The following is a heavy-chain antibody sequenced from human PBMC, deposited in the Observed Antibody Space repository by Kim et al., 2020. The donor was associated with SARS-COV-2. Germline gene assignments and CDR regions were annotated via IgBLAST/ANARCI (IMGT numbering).Heavy chain of an antibody. CDR1: GFTFGTYW. D-gene: IGHD1-1*01. J-gene: IGHJ4*02. CDR2: INQDGSEK. CDR3: ARGGSQQLER. Sequence: GGSLRLSCAASGFTFGTYWMTWVRQAPGKGLECVANINQDGSEKYYVDSAKGRFTISRDNAKNTLYLQMNSPRVEDTAVYYCARGGSQQLERWGQGTLVTVSS. V-gene: IGHV3-7*01.